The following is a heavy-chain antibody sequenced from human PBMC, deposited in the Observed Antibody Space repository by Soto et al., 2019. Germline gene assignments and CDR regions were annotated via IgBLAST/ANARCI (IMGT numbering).Heavy chain of an antibody. J-gene: IGHJ5*02. CDR3: ARGQRFSDWFDP. V-gene: IGHV4-4*07. Sequence: PSETLPLTCSVSRGTISGYYWTWIRQPAGKGLEWIGRIYSSGNTKYNPSLQSRVTKSLDTSNNQFSLRLTSVNAADTAVYYCARGQRFSDWFDPWGQGTLVTVSS. CDR1: RGTISGYY. CDR2: IYSSGNT. D-gene: IGHD3-3*01.